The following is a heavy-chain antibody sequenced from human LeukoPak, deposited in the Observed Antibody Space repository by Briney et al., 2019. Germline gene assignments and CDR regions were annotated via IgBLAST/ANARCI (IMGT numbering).Heavy chain of an antibody. CDR1: GFTFSSYA. CDR3: AKDVNSSGYYLGFDY. J-gene: IGHJ4*02. D-gene: IGHD3-22*01. V-gene: IGHV3-23*01. Sequence: GGSLRLSCAASGFTFSSYAMSWVRQAPGKGLEWVSAISGSGGSTYYADSVKGRFTISRDNSKNTLYLQMNSLRAEDTALYYCAKDVNSSGYYLGFDYWGQGTLVTVSS. CDR2: ISGSGGST.